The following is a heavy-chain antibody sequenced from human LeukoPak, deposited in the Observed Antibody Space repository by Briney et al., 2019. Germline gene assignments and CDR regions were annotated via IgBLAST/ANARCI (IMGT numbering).Heavy chain of an antibody. V-gene: IGHV3-7*01. J-gene: IGHJ4*02. CDR1: GFTFSSYM. CDR3: ASDSLWSGILEY. Sequence: GGSLRLSCAASGFTFSSYMMTRVRQAPGKGLEWVANIKPDGGEKFYVDSVRGRFTISRDNAKDSLYLQMNSLRAEDTAVYYCASDSLWSGILEYWGQGTLVIVSS. D-gene: IGHD3-3*01. CDR2: IKPDGGEK.